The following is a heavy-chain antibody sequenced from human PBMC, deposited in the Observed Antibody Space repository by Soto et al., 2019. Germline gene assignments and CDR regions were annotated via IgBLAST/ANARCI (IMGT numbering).Heavy chain of an antibody. CDR1: GYSFTSYW. D-gene: IGHD2-2*01. CDR2: IYPGDSDT. V-gene: IGHV5-51*01. Sequence: GESLKISCKGSGYSFTSYWIGWVRQMPGKGLEWMGIIYPGDSDTRYSPSFQGQVTISADKSISITYLQMKSLKTEDTAVYYCSRDHPHIVVVPAATLYNWFDPWGQGTLVTVSS. CDR3: SRDHPHIVVVPAATLYNWFDP. J-gene: IGHJ5*02.